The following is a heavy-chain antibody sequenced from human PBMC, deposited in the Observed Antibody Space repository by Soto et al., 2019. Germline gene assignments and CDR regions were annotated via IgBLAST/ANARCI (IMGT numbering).Heavy chain of an antibody. CDR1: GYTFTSYG. CDR3: AREAVSGRTGFDY. Sequence: QVQLVQSGAEVKKPGASVKVSCKASGYTFTSYGISWVRQAPGQGLEWMGWVNAYNGNSNYAQKFQGRVTMTTDTAQSTAYMELRSLRSDDTAVYYCAREAVSGRTGFDYWGQGALVTVSS. V-gene: IGHV1-18*01. J-gene: IGHJ4*02. D-gene: IGHD6-19*01. CDR2: VNAYNGNS.